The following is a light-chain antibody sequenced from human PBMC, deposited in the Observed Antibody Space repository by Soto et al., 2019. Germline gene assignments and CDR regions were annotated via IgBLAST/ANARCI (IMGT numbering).Light chain of an antibody. Sequence: DIQMTQSPSSLSASVGARVTITCQASQDINKNLGWFQQKPGKAPKRLIYAASSLQSGVPSRFSGSGSGTEFTLTISSLQPEDFATYYCLQHNTYPPTFGQGTKVDIK. CDR1: QDINKN. CDR3: LQHNTYPPT. V-gene: IGKV1-17*01. J-gene: IGKJ1*01. CDR2: AAS.